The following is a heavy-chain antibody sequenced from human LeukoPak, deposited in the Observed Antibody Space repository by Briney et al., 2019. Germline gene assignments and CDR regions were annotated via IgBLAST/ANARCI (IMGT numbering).Heavy chain of an antibody. D-gene: IGHD5-12*01. J-gene: IGHJ4*02. Sequence: PSESLSLTCGVSGGSISSSCYYWAWTRQPPGTGLEWIGSISYTGTTYYNPSLKSRLTISADRSKNQFSLKLTSVTAADTAVYYCARRRIVATIDYWGQGTLVTVSS. CDR2: ISYTGTT. CDR1: GGSISSSCYY. CDR3: ARRRIVATIDY. V-gene: IGHV4-39*01.